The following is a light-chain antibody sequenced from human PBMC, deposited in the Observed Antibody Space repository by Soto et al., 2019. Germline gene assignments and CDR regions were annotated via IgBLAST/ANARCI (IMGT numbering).Light chain of an antibody. CDR1: SSDVGGYDY. J-gene: IGLJ1*01. Sequence: QSVLTQPRSVSWSPGQSVTISCTGTSSDVGGYDYVSWYQQRPGKAPKLMIYNVTKRPSGVPDRFSGSRSGNTASLTISGLQAEDDADYYCCSYAGTYTFYVFGTG. V-gene: IGLV2-11*01. CDR2: NVT. CDR3: CSYAGTYTFYV.